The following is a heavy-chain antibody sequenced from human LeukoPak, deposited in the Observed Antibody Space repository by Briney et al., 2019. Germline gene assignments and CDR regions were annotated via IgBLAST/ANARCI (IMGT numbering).Heavy chain of an antibody. J-gene: IGHJ4*02. CDR3: GRDSRGPDY. CDR1: GGSFSGYY. CDR2: INHSGST. V-gene: IGHV4-34*01. D-gene: IGHD3-22*01. Sequence: SETLSLTCAVYGGSFSGYYWSWIRQPPGKGLEWIGEINHSGSTNYNPSLKSRVTISVDTSKNQFSLKLNSVTAADTAVYYCGRDSRGPDYWGQGTLVTVSS.